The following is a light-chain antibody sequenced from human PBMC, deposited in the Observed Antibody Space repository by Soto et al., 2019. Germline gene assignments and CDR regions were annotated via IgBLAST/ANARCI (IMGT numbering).Light chain of an antibody. J-gene: IGLJ2*01. Sequence: QSVLTQPPSASGSPGQSVTISCTGTSSDVGGYKYVSWYQQHPGKAPKLMIYEVSKRPSGVPDRFSGSKSGNTASLTVSGLQAEDEADYYCSSYADSNIVVFGGGTKLTGL. V-gene: IGLV2-8*01. CDR1: SSDVGGYKY. CDR2: EVS. CDR3: SSYADSNIVV.